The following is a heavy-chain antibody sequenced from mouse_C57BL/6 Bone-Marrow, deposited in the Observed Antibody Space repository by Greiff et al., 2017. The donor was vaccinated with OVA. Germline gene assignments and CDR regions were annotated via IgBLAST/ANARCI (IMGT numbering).Heavy chain of an antibody. D-gene: IGHD2-5*01. V-gene: IGHV5-6*01. CDR3: ARKGGYYSNCGFAY. J-gene: IGHJ3*01. Sequence: EVKLVESGGDLVKPGGSLKLSCAASGFTFSSYGMSWVRQTPDKRLEWVATISSGGSYTYYPDSVKGRFTISRDNAKNTLYLQMSSLKSEDTAMYYCARKGGYYSNCGFAYWGQGTLVTVSA. CDR2: ISSGGSYT. CDR1: GFTFSSYG.